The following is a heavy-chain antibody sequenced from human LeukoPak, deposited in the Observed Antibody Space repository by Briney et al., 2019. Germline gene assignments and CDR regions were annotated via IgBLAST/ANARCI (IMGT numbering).Heavy chain of an antibody. V-gene: IGHV1-69*04. J-gene: IGHJ3*02. CDR1: GGTFSSYA. CDR2: IIPILGIA. CDR3: ASPSRPQVLAGAFDI. D-gene: IGHD2-15*01. Sequence: SVKVSCKASGGTFSSYAISWVRQAPGQGLEWMGRIIPILGIANYAQKFQGRVTITADKSTSTAYMELSSLRSEDTAVYYCASPSRPQVLAGAFDIWGQGTMVTVSS.